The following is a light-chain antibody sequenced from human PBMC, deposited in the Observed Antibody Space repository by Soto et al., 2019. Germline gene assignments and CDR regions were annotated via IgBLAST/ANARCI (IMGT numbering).Light chain of an antibody. CDR1: NSDVGSYKF. CDR2: EVN. J-gene: IGLJ2*01. CDR3: CSYAGRDIL. Sequence: QSALTRPASVSESPGQSITISCTGTNSDVGSYKFVSWFQQHPGKAPRLIIFEVNKRPPGVSNRFSGSKSGDTASLTISGLQAEDEAVYSCCSYAGRDILFGGGTKLTVL. V-gene: IGLV2-23*02.